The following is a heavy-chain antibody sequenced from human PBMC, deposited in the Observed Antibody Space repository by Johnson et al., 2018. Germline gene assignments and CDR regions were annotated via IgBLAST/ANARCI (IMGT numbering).Heavy chain of an antibody. CDR3: ARCWYSRVGWCLDV. D-gene: IGHD6-25*01. CDR2: INPTDSDT. J-gene: IGHJ6*04. CDR1: GYSFTSYW. V-gene: IGHV5-51*03. Sequence: VQLQESGAEVKKPGESXKISCQGSGYSFTSYWIGWVRQTPERGLEWMGIINPTDSDTRYSPSFQGQVTISAEKSINTSYLQRNSRRAEDTAVYYCARCWYSRVGWCLDVWGKGTTVTVSS.